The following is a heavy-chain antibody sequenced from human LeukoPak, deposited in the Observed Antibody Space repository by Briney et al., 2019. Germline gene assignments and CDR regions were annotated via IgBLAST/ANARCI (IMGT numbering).Heavy chain of an antibody. Sequence: ASVKVSCKASGYTFTNYGINWVRQAPGQGLELMGWISAYNGDTKYAQKVQGRLTMTTDASTSTAYMELRSLTSDDTAVYYCARDFSNTSGFKVVVDFWGQGTLVTVSS. CDR3: ARDFSNTSGFKVVVDF. D-gene: IGHD1-26*01. CDR2: ISAYNGDT. CDR1: GYTFTNYG. J-gene: IGHJ4*02. V-gene: IGHV1-18*01.